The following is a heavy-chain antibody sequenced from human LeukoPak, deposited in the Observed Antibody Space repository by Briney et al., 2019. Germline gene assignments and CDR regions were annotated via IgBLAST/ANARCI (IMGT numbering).Heavy chain of an antibody. V-gene: IGHV4-61*02. CDR3: ASRKLGNDY. CDR1: GGSISSGSYY. J-gene: IGHJ4*02. Sequence: SQTLSLTCSVSGGSISSGSYYWSWIRQPAGKRLEWIGRVYTTGSTDYNPSLRSRIAISLDTSKNQFSLKPGSVTAADTAVYYCASRKLGNDYWGQGTLVTVSS. CDR2: VYTTGST. D-gene: IGHD7-27*01.